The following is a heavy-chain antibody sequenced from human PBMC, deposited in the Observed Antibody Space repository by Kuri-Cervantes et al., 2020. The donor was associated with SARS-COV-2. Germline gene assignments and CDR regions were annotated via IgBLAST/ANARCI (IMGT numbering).Heavy chain of an antibody. CDR2: IWYDGSNK. Sequence: LSLTCAASGFTFSSYGMHWVRQAPGKGLEWVAVIWYDGSNKYYADSVKGRFTISRDNSKNTLYLQMNSLRAEDAAVYYCAKSTVTTKIPGMDVWGRGTTVTVSS. CDR1: GFTFSSYG. CDR3: AKSTVTTKIPGMDV. J-gene: IGHJ6*02. V-gene: IGHV3-33*06. D-gene: IGHD4-17*01.